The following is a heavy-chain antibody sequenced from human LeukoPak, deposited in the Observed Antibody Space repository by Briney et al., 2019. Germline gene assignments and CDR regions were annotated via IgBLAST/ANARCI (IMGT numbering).Heavy chain of an antibody. CDR2: ISSYNGNT. V-gene: IGHV1-18*01. Sequence: ASVKVSCKASGCTFTSYGLSWVRQAPGQGLQGMGWISSYNGNTNYAQKIQGRVTMTTDTSTNTAYMELRSLRSDDTAVYYCTRDYSLSSSGPPYGFDIWGQGTMVTVSS. D-gene: IGHD6-19*01. J-gene: IGHJ3*02. CDR3: TRDYSLSSSGPPYGFDI. CDR1: GCTFTSYG.